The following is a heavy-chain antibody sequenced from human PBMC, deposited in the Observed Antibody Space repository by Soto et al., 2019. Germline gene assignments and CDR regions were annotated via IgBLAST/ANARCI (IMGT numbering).Heavy chain of an antibody. Sequence: SETLSLTCAVYGGSFSGYYWSWIRQPPGKGLEWIGEINHSGSTNYNPSLKSRVTISVGTSKNQFSLKLSSVTAADTAVYYCAREYCSGFDYWGQGTLVTVSS. V-gene: IGHV4-34*01. CDR1: GGSFSGYY. CDR2: INHSGST. J-gene: IGHJ4*02. D-gene: IGHD3-10*01. CDR3: AREYCSGFDY.